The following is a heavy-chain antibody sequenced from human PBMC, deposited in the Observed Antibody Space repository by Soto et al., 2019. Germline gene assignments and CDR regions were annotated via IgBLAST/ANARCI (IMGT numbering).Heavy chain of an antibody. CDR2: INYSGST. D-gene: IGHD3-10*01. Sequence: SETLSLTCTVSGGSISSYYWSWIRQPPGKGLEWIGYINYSGSTNYNPSLKSRVNITVDTSKNQNSIKLSYVTAADTAVYYCARGVTMVRGVIRYYYGMDVWGQGTTVT. J-gene: IGHJ6*02. CDR3: ARGVTMVRGVIRYYYGMDV. CDR1: GGSISSYY. V-gene: IGHV4-59*01.